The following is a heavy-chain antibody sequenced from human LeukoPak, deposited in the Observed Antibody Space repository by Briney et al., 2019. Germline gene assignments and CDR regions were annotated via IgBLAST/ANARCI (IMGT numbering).Heavy chain of an antibody. Sequence: PSGTLSLTCTVSGGSISRSNWWSWVRQPPGKGLEWIGEIHDTGSTNYNPPLKSRVTMSLDKSKNQFSLNLNSVTAADTAVYYCATYYDILSGYTFDYWGQGPLVAVSS. CDR1: GGSISRSNW. D-gene: IGHD3-9*01. CDR3: ATYYDILSGYTFDY. V-gene: IGHV4-4*02. J-gene: IGHJ4*02. CDR2: IHDTGST.